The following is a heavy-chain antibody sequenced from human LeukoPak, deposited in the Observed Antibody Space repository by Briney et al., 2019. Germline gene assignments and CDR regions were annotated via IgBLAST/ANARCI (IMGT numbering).Heavy chain of an antibody. CDR2: IKSKTDGGTT. D-gene: IGHD3-22*01. CDR3: TTDFTYYYDSSGYYRSY. V-gene: IGHV3-15*01. J-gene: IGHJ4*02. CDR1: GFTFSNAW. Sequence: GGSLRLSCAASGFTFSNAWMSWVRQAPGKGLEWVGRIKSKTDGGTTDYAAPVKGRFTISRDDPKNTLYLQMNSLKTEDTAVYYCTTDFTYYYDSSGYYRSYWGQGTLVTVSS.